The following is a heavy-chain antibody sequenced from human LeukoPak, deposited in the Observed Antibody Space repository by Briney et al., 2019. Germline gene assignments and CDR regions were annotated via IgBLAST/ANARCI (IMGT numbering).Heavy chain of an antibody. D-gene: IGHD6-13*01. CDR2: ISGGTA. CDR3: AKGFNSGIPAVGKRYYFDY. Sequence: GGSLRLSCTASGFTFGDYLMSWFRQAPGKGLEWIGFISGGTAEYAASVKGRFTISRDDSTSIAYLQMNSLTTEDTAVYYCAKGFNSGIPAVGKRYYFDYWGQGTLVTISS. CDR1: GFTFGDYL. J-gene: IGHJ4*02. V-gene: IGHV3-49*03.